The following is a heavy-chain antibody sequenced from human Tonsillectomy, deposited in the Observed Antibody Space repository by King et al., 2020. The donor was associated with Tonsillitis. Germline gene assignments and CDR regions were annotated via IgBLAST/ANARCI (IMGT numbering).Heavy chain of an antibody. CDR2: ISAYNGNT. Sequence: VQLVESGAEVKKPGASVKVSCKASGYTFTRYGISWVRQAPGQGLEWMGWISAYNGNTNYAQKLQGRVTMTTDTSTSTAYMELRSLRSDDTAVYYCARAEYYYDSSGYPRPYYFDYWGQGTLVTVSS. CDR1: GYTFTRYG. J-gene: IGHJ4*02. D-gene: IGHD3-22*01. V-gene: IGHV1-18*01. CDR3: ARAEYYYDSSGYPRPYYFDY.